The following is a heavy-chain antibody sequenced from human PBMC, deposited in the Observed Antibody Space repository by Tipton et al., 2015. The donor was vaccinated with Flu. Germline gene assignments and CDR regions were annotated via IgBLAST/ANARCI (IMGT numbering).Heavy chain of an antibody. CDR1: GFTFSDYY. D-gene: IGHD5-24*01. Sequence: GSLRLSCAASGFTFSDYYMSWIRQAPGKGLEWVSYISSSGSTIYYADSVKGRFTISRDNAKNSLYLQMNSLRAEDTAVYYCARADPRRDGYNFGHDAFDIWGQGTMVTVSS. V-gene: IGHV3-11*01. CDR3: ARADPRRDGYNFGHDAFDI. J-gene: IGHJ3*02. CDR2: ISSSGSTI.